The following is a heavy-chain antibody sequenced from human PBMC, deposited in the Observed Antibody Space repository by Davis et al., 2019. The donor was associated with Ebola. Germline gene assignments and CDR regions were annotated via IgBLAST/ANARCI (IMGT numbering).Heavy chain of an antibody. CDR2: ISSSSSYI. Sequence: GESLKISCAASGFTFSSYSMNWVRQAPGKGLEWVSCISSSSSYIYYADSVKGRFTLSRDNAKNSVYLQMNSLRPEDSAVYYCARDRGILRLVGDYYFDYWGQGTLVTVSS. D-gene: IGHD3-10*01. CDR1: GFTFSSYS. J-gene: IGHJ4*02. CDR3: ARDRGILRLVGDYYFDY. V-gene: IGHV3-21*06.